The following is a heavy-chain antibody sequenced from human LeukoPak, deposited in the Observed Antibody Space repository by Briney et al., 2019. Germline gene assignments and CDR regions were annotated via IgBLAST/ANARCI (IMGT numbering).Heavy chain of an antibody. CDR1: GGSISRHY. V-gene: IGHV4-59*11. D-gene: IGHD3-3*01. J-gene: IGHJ6*03. CDR3: ARADFWSGYYLDYYYYMDV. Sequence: SETLSLTCTVSGGSISRHYWSWIRQPPGKGLEWIGYIYYSGSTNYNPSLKSRVTISVDTSKNQFSLKLSSVTAADTAVYYCARADFWSGYYLDYYYYMDVWGKGTTVTVSS. CDR2: IYYSGST.